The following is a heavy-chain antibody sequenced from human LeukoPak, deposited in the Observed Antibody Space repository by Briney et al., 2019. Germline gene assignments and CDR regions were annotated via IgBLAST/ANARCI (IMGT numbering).Heavy chain of an antibody. V-gene: IGHV4-39*01. D-gene: IGHD3-22*01. CDR2: VHYSGNT. CDR3: AKHEGSYFDKSGYTFEY. J-gene: IGHJ4*02. CDR1: GGSVNGAPYY. Sequence: PSETLSLTCIVSGGSVNGAPYYWGWIRQSPGKGLEWIGSVHYSGNTYYNPSLRSRVTISVDTSKNQFSLKLSSVTAADRAVYYCAKHEGSYFDKSGYTFEYWGQGTLVTVSS.